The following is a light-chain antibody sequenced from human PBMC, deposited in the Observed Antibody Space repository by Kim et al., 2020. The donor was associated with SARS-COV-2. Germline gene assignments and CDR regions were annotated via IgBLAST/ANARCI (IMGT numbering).Light chain of an antibody. V-gene: IGKV1-39*01. CDR2: TAS. J-gene: IGKJ2*01. Sequence: DIQMTQSPSSLSASVGDRFTITCRASQSILTYLNWYQQKPGKAPKLLIYTASSLKSGVPSRFSGSGSGTDFTLTISSLQLEDCATYYCQQSYSTPTFGQGTKLEI. CDR3: QQSYSTPT. CDR1: QSILTY.